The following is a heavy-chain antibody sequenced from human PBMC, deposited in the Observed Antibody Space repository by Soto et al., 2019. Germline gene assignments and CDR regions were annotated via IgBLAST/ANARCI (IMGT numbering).Heavy chain of an antibody. V-gene: IGHV3-21*04. J-gene: IGHJ4*02. CDR3: ARSYSSGWEFDY. Sequence: GGSLRLSCAASGFTFTRYSMNWVRQAPGKGLEWVSSISSTTNYIYYADSVKGRFTVSRDNAQNSLSLKLNSLRVEDTAVYYCARSYSSGWEFDYWGQGTQVTV. CDR1: GFTFTRYS. CDR2: ISSTTNYI. D-gene: IGHD6-19*01.